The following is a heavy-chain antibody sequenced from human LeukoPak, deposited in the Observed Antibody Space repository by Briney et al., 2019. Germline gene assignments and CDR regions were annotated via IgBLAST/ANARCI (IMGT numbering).Heavy chain of an antibody. J-gene: IGHJ3*02. Sequence: AGGSLRLSCTASGFTFGDYAMSWVRQAPGKGLEWVGFIRSKAYGGTTEYAASVKDRFTISRDDSQSIAYLQMNSLKTDDTAVYYCTTHSSSWYSWAFDIWGQGTMVTVSS. CDR2: IRSKAYGGTT. CDR3: TTHSSSWYSWAFDI. CDR1: GFTFGDYA. V-gene: IGHV3-49*04. D-gene: IGHD6-13*01.